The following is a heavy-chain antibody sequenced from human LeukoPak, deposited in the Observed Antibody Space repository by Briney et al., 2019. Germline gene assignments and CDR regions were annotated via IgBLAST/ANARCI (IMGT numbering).Heavy chain of an antibody. V-gene: IGHV1-2*02. CDR2: INPNSAAT. J-gene: IGHJ4*02. D-gene: IGHD6-19*01. Sequence: GASVKVSCKTSGYTFTGYYIHWVRQAPGQGLEWMGWINPNSAATNYAQKFQGRVTMTRDTSISTVFMELSNLRSDDTSVYYCARDGRVRAVTDWGQGTLATVSS. CDR1: GYTFTGYY. CDR3: ARDGRVRAVTD.